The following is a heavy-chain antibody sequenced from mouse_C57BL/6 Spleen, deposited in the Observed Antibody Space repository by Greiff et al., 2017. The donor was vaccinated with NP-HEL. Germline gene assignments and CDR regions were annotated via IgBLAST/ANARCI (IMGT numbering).Heavy chain of an antibody. CDR3: ASGGYYAMDY. J-gene: IGHJ4*01. Sequence: QVQLQQSGPELVKPGASVKISCKASGYAFSSSWMNWVKQRPGKGLEWIGRIYPGDGDTNYNGKFKGKATLTADKSSSTAYMQLSSLTSEDSAVYFCASGGYYAMDYWGQGTSVTVSS. V-gene: IGHV1-82*01. CDR1: GYAFSSSW. CDR2: IYPGDGDT.